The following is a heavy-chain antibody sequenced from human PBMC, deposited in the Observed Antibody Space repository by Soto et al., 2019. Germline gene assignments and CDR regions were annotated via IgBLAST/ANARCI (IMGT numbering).Heavy chain of an antibody. D-gene: IGHD4-17*01. CDR1: GGSISSSSYY. J-gene: IGHJ3*02. CDR2: IYYSGST. V-gene: IGHV4-39*01. Sequence: QLQLQESGPGLVKPSETLSLTCTVSGGSISSSSYYWGWIRQPPGKGLEWIGNIYYSGSTYYNPSLKSRVTISVDTSKNQFSLKLSSVTAADTAVYYCARRDYDSGDPLDAFDTWGQGTMVTVSS. CDR3: ARRDYDSGDPLDAFDT.